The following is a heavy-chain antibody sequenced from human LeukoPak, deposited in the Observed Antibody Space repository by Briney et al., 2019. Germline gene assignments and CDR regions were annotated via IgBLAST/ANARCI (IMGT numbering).Heavy chain of an antibody. CDR2: ISAYNGNT. Sequence: ASVKVSCKASGXXXXXYGXSWVRQXPXQGXEWMGWISAYNGNTNYAQKLQGRVTMATDTSTSTAYMELRSLRSDDTAVYYCAREGTFGAFDIWGQGTMVTVSS. D-gene: IGHD3-16*01. CDR3: AREGTFGAFDI. V-gene: IGHV1-18*01. CDR1: GXXXXXYG. J-gene: IGHJ3*02.